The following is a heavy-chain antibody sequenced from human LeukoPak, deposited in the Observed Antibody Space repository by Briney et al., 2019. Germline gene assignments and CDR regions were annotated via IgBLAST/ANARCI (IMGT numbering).Heavy chain of an antibody. Sequence: GGSLRLSCAASGFTFSSYAMTWVRQAPGKGLEWVSAISGSGDSTNYADSVKGRFTIARDNSKNTLYLQMNSLRAEDTAVYYCAKDHRVLLWFGEFFGYWGQGTLVTVSS. CDR3: AKDHRVLLWFGEFFGY. CDR2: ISGSGDST. D-gene: IGHD3-10*01. CDR1: GFTFSSYA. J-gene: IGHJ4*02. V-gene: IGHV3-23*01.